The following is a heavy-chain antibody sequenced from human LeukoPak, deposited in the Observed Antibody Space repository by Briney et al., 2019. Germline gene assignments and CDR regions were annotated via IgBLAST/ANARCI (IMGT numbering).Heavy chain of an antibody. CDR2: ISSSSSTI. Sequence: PGGSLRLSCAASGFTFSSYEMNWVRQAPGKGLEWVSYISSSSSTIYYADSVKGRFTISRDNAKNSLYLQMNSLRAEDTAVYYCARVRDSSSWYANDAFDIWGQGTMVTVSS. CDR1: GFTFSSYE. J-gene: IGHJ3*02. V-gene: IGHV3-48*03. D-gene: IGHD6-13*01. CDR3: ARVRDSSSWYANDAFDI.